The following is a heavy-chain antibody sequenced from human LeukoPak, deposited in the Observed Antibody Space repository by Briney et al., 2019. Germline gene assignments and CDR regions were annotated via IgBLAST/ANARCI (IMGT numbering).Heavy chain of an antibody. J-gene: IGHJ5*02. Sequence: PSETLSLTCTVYGVSFSGSYWSWIRQSPEKGLEWIGEINHSGSTYYNPSLKSRVTISVDTSKRQFSLRLTSVTAADMAVYYCARKGGGQLVNTRRWFDPWGQGTLVTVSS. CDR3: ARKGGGQLVNTRRWFDP. V-gene: IGHV4-34*01. CDR2: INHSGST. CDR1: GVSFSGSY. D-gene: IGHD6-13*01.